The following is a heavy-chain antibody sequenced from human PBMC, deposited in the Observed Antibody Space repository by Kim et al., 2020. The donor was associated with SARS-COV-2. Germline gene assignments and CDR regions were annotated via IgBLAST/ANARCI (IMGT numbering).Heavy chain of an antibody. CDR3: ARGLSRISGVVIPPNEGFDI. Sequence: SVKVSCKASGETFSTYAINWVRQAPGQGLEWMGGSIPTLGTANYAQRFQDRISIIADHSTSTVFMELTSLTSEDTAVYYCARGLSRISGVVIPPNEGFDIWGQGTMVTVSS. J-gene: IGHJ3*02. CDR2: SIPTLGTA. D-gene: IGHD3-3*01. CDR1: GETFSTYA. V-gene: IGHV1-69*13.